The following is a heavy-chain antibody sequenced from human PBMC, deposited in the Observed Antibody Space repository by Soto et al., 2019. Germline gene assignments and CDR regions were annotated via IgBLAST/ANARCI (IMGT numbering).Heavy chain of an antibody. Sequence: PGESLKISCKGSGYSFTSYWISWVRQMPGKGLEWMGRIDPSDSYTNYSPSFQGHVTISADKSISTAYLQWSSLKASDTAMYYCARGYCSSTSCYVLGWFGPWGQGTLVTVSS. CDR1: GYSFTSYW. CDR2: IDPSDSYT. J-gene: IGHJ5*02. D-gene: IGHD2-2*01. V-gene: IGHV5-10-1*01. CDR3: ARGYCSSTSCYVLGWFGP.